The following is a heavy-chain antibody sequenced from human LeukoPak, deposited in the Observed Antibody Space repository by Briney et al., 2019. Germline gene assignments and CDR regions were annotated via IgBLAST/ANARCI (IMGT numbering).Heavy chain of an antibody. CDR3: ARAEYNWFDP. CDR1: GGSFSGYY. CDR2: INHSGST. Sequence: PSETLSLTCAVYGGSFSGYYWSWIRQPPGKGLEWIGEINHSGSTNYNPSLKSRVTISVDTSKNQFSLKLSSVTAADTAVYYCARAEYNWFDPWGQGTLVPVSS. V-gene: IGHV4-34*01. J-gene: IGHJ5*02.